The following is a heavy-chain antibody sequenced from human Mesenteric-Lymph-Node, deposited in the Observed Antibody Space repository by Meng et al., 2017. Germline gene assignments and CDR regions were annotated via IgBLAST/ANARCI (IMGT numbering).Heavy chain of an antibody. D-gene: IGHD1-26*01. V-gene: IGHV4-39*07. Sequence: SETLPLTCTVSGGSISSSSYYWGWIRQPPGKGLEWIGSIYYSGSTYYNPSLKSRVTISVDTSKNQFSLKLSSVTAADTAVYYCAMAAPYSGSYYSLDYWGQGTLVTVSS. J-gene: IGHJ4*02. CDR3: AMAAPYSGSYYSLDY. CDR1: GGSISSSSYY. CDR2: IYYSGST.